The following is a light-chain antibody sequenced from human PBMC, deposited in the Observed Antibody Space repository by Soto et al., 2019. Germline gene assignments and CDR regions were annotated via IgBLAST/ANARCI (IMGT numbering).Light chain of an antibody. J-gene: IGLJ2*01. V-gene: IGLV2-14*03. CDR3: SSYGASITL. CDR2: DVS. CDR1: TSDIGGYNY. Sequence: QSALTQPASVSGSPGQSITISCTGSTSDIGGYNYVSWYQQHPGKAPKLLIYDVSYRPSGISDRFSGSKSDNTPSLTISGLQPEDEADYYCSSYGASITLFGGGTKVTVL.